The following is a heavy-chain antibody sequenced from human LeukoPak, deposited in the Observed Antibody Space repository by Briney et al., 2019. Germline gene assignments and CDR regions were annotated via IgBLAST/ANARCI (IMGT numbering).Heavy chain of an antibody. CDR3: ARRGYWSGGACYSFDY. J-gene: IGHJ4*02. CDR1: DGSISSYY. Sequence: PSETLSLTCTASDGSISSYYCSWIRKPAGKGLGLIGLMYITGNTRYNPSLKSRVTMSVDTSKNQASPQLSCVTTSDTAMYYCARRGYWSGGACYSFDYWGQGTLNTVSS. D-gene: IGHD2-8*02. V-gene: IGHV4-4*07. CDR2: MYITGNT.